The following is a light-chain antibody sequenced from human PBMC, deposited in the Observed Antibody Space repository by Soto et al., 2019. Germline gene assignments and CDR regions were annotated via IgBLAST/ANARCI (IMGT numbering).Light chain of an antibody. CDR3: QVWDSSSDPWV. J-gene: IGLJ3*02. Sequence: SYELTQPPSVSVAPGKTARITCGGNNIGSKSVHWYQQKPGQATVLVIYYDSDRPSGIPERFSGSNSGNTATLTISRVEAGDEADYYCQVWDSSSDPWVFGGGTKLTVL. V-gene: IGLV3-21*04. CDR1: NIGSKS. CDR2: YDS.